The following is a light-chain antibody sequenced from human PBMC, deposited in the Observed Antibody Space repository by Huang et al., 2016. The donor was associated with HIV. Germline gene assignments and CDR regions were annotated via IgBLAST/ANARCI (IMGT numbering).Light chain of an antibody. V-gene: IGKV2D-29*01. CDR1: QSLLQSDGKTS. CDR2: EGY. J-gene: IGKJ4*01. Sequence: DLVMTQTPLSLSFTPGQPASISCKSSQSLLQSDGKTSCDWYLQKAGQPPQRLIYEGYNRFSGVPDRFRGSGSGTDFTLKISRVEAEDVGFYYCMQSVQLPLTFGGGTKVEIK. CDR3: MQSVQLPLT.